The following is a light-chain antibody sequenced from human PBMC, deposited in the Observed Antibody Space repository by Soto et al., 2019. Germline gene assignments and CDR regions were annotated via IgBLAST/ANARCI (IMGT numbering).Light chain of an antibody. CDR1: QSVSSY. V-gene: IGKV3-11*01. Sequence: EIVLTQSPATLSLSPGARATLSCRASQSVSSYLAWYQQKPGQAPRLLIYDASNRATGIPARFSGSGSGTDFTLTISSVEAEDFAVYYCQQRNSWPPYTFGLGTKVEIK. CDR3: QQRNSWPPYT. J-gene: IGKJ2*01. CDR2: DAS.